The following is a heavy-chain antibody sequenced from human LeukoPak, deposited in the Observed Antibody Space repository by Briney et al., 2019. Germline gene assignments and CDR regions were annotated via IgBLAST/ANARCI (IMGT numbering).Heavy chain of an antibody. D-gene: IGHD3-22*01. CDR2: IYTSGST. V-gene: IGHV4-4*07. CDR3: ARVISGYYQREPGWFDP. J-gene: IGHJ5*02. Sequence: PSETLSLTCTVSGGSISSCYWSWIRQPAGKGLEWIGRIYTSGSTNYNPSLKSRVTMSVDTSKNQFSLKLSSVTAADTAVYYCARVISGYYQREPGWFDPWGQGTLVTVSS. CDR1: GGSISSCY.